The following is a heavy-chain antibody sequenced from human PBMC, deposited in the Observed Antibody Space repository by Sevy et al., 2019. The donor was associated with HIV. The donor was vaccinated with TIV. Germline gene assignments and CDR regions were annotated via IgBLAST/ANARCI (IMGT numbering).Heavy chain of an antibody. V-gene: IGHV3-7*01. CDR2: IKQDGSEK. D-gene: IGHD2-2*01. CDR3: ARLCTGFIYYYYYGMDV. Sequence: GGSLRLSCAASGFAFSSSWMTWVRQAPGKGLEWVANIKQDGSEKYYVDFQKGRFTISRDNAKNSLYLQMNSLRAEDTAVYYWARLCTGFIYYYYYGMDVWGQGTTVTVSS. CDR1: GFAFSSSW. J-gene: IGHJ6*02.